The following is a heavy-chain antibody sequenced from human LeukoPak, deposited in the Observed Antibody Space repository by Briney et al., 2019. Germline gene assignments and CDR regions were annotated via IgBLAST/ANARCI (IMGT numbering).Heavy chain of an antibody. Sequence: GGSLRLSCAASGFTFSSYSMNWVRQAPGKGLEWVSSISSSSSYMYYADSVKGRFPISRDNAKNSLYLQMNSLRAEDTAVYYCARDPVAGHFDYWGQGTLVTVSS. D-gene: IGHD6-19*01. CDR2: ISSSSSYM. CDR1: GFTFSSYS. J-gene: IGHJ4*02. V-gene: IGHV3-21*01. CDR3: ARDPVAGHFDY.